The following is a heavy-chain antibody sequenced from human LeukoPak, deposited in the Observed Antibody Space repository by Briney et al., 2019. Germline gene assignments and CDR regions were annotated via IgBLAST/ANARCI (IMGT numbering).Heavy chain of an antibody. CDR1: GGSISSGSYY. CDR3: ARGPYSYDSSGAFDI. V-gene: IGHV4-61*02. J-gene: IGHJ3*02. D-gene: IGHD3-22*01. CDR2: ISSSGST. Sequence: SETLSLTCTVSGGSISSGSYYWSWIRQPAGKGPEWIGRISSSGSTNYNPSPKSRVTISVDTSKNQFSLKLSSVTAADTAVYFCARGPYSYDSSGAFDIWGQGTMVTVSS.